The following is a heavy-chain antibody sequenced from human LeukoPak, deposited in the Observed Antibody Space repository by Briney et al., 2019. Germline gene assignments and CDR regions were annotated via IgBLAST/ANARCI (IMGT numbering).Heavy chain of an antibody. CDR3: TRDPRLLDI. CDR1: GFTFSYNY. J-gene: IGHJ3*02. Sequence: GSLSLSCAASGFTFSYNYMTWVRQAPGKGLECLSYISGSGTVIVYADSVKGRFTISRDNSKNSLYLQLNNLRAEDTAVYYCTRDPRLLDIRGHGTMVIVSS. V-gene: IGHV3-11*01. CDR2: ISGSGTVI. D-gene: IGHD2-15*01.